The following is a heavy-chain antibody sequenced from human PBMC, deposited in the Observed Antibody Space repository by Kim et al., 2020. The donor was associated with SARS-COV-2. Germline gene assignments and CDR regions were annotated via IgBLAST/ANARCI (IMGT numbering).Heavy chain of an antibody. V-gene: IGHV4-34*01. Sequence: SETLSLTCAVYGGSFSGYYWSWIRQPPGKGLEWIGEINHSGSTNYNPSLKSRVTISVDTSKNQFSLKLSSVTAADTAVYYCAREAAAGLIFDYWGQGTLVTVSS. J-gene: IGHJ4*02. CDR2: INHSGST. CDR1: GGSFSGYY. D-gene: IGHD6-13*01. CDR3: AREAAAGLIFDY.